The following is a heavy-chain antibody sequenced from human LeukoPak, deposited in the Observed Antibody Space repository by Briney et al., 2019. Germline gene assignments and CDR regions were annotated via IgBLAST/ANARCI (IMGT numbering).Heavy chain of an antibody. CDR1: GGSISSSSYY. D-gene: IGHD6-19*01. Sequence: PSETLSLTCTVSGGSISSSSYYWGWIRQPPGKGLGWIGSIYYSGSTYYNPSLKSRVTISVDTSKNQFSLKLSSVTAADTAVYYCARSYSSALGSYWGQGTLVTVSS. J-gene: IGHJ4*02. CDR3: ARSYSSALGSY. CDR2: IYYSGST. V-gene: IGHV4-39*01.